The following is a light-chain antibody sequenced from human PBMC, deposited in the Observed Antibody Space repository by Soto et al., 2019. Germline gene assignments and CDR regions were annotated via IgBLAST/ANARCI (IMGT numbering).Light chain of an antibody. J-gene: IGKJ5*01. V-gene: IGKV3-11*01. CDR3: KQRSNVPPFT. CDR2: DAS. CDR1: KRVSSY. Sequence: DIVLTQPPATLPLSPGERATLSCRARKRVSSYFARYQHKPGQAPRLLIYDASNRSPGIPARFSCSGSAAAPTHTNGSLEPEDFAEYYCKQRSNVPPFTFGQGTLLESK.